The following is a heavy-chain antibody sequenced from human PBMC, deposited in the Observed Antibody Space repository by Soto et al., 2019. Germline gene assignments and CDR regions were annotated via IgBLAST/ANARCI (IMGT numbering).Heavy chain of an antibody. CDR1: EFTFSNYA. V-gene: IGHV3-23*01. CDR3: AKYPGYYYDSTGYHFDY. J-gene: IGHJ4*02. Sequence: GGSLRLSCAASEFTFSNYAMSWVRQVPGKGLEWVSAISYGGGTTYYADSVKGRFTISRDNSKNTLYLQMNSLRAEDTAVYYCAKYPGYYYDSTGYHFDYWGQGTLVTVSS. D-gene: IGHD3-22*01. CDR2: ISYGGGTT.